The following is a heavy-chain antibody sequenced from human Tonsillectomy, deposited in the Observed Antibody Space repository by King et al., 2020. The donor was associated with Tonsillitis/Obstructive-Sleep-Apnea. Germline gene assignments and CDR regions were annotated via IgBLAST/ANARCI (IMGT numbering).Heavy chain of an antibody. CDR1: GGSFSGYY. J-gene: IGHJ6*02. CDR3: NGYYYYYAMDV. V-gene: IGHV4-34*01. D-gene: IGHD2-8*01. CDR2: INHSGST. Sequence: VQLQQWGAGLLKPSETLSLTCAVYGGSFSGYYWSWIRQPPGKGLEWIGEINHSGSTNYNPSLKSRVTISVNTSKNQFSLKLSSVTAADTAVYYCNGYYYYYAMDVWGQGTTVTVSS.